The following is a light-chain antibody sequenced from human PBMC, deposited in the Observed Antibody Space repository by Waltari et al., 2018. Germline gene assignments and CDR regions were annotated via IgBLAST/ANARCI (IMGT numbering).Light chain of an antibody. CDR3: SSYTRSNTWV. Sequence: QSVLTQPASVSGSPGQSITISCTGTSSDIGAYNYVSWYQQHPGKAPKLMIYDVSKWPSGVSNRFSGSKSGNTASLTISGLQADDEADYYCSSYTRSNTWVFGEGTKLTVL. CDR1: SSDIGAYNY. J-gene: IGLJ3*02. V-gene: IGLV2-14*01. CDR2: DVS.